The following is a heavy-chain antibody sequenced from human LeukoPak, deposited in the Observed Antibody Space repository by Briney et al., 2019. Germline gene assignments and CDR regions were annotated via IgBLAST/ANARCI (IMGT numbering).Heavy chain of an antibody. D-gene: IGHD3-3*01. J-gene: IGHJ4*02. CDR2: IIPIFGTA. CDR1: GGTFSSYA. CDR3: ARSFGVVIRAGSGPLFDY. Sequence: SVKVSCKASGGTFSSYAISWVRQAPGQGLEWMGGIIPIFGTANYAQKFQGRVTITADESTSTAYMELSSLRSEDTAVYYFARSFGVVIRAGSGPLFDYWGQGTLVTVSS. V-gene: IGHV1-69*13.